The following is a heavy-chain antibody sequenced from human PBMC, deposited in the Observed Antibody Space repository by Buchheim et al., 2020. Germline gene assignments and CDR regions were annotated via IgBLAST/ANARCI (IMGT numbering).Heavy chain of an antibody. D-gene: IGHD3-10*01. J-gene: IGHJ4*02. CDR3: ATLNSRPRRHEGSGSYYIPPYFDY. V-gene: IGHV1-69*01. Sequence: QVQLVQSGAEVKKPGSSVKVSCKASGGTFSSYAIGWVRQAPGQGLEWMGGIIPIFGTANYAQKFQGRVTITADESTSTAYMELSSLRSEDTAVYYCATLNSRPRRHEGSGSYYIPPYFDYWGQGTL. CDR1: GGTFSSYA. CDR2: IIPIFGTA.